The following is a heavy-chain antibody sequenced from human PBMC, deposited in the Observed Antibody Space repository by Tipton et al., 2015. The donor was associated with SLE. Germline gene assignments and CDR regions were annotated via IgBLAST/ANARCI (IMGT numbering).Heavy chain of an antibody. J-gene: IGHJ6*02. Sequence: TLSLTCTVSGFSFSSYYWSWIRQPPGKGLEWIGRIYTSGSTNYNPSLKSRVTISVDTSKNQFSLKLSSVTAADTAVYYCARHHGSGWLYGLDVWGQGTTVTVSS. CDR1: GFSFSSYY. CDR3: ARHHGSGWLYGLDV. D-gene: IGHD6-19*01. CDR2: IYTSGST. V-gene: IGHV4-59*08.